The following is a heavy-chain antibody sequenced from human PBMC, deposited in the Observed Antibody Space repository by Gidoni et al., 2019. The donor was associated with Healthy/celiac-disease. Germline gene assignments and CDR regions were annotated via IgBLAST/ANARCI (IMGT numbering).Heavy chain of an antibody. CDR2: IIPIVGTA. CDR3: ASFNQAYDSSGYLRFDP. D-gene: IGHD3-22*01. J-gene: IGHJ5*02. Sequence: QVQLVQSGAEVQQTGSSVTVSCKASGGAFISYAISGVRQAPGQGLGWMGGIIPIVGTANYAQKFQGRVTITADEATSTAYMELSSLRSEDTAVYYCASFNQAYDSSGYLRFDPWGQGTLVTVSS. V-gene: IGHV1-69*01. CDR1: GGAFISYA.